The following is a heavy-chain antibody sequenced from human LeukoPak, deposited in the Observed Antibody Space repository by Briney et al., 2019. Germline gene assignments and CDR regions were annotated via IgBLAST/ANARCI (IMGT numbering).Heavy chain of an antibody. CDR2: INTNSGKP. CDR1: GYTFTRYA. Sequence: VVSVKVSCKASGYTFTRYAMNWVRQAPGQGLEWMGWINTNSGKPTYAQGFTGRFVFSLDTSVSTAYLRISSLKAGDTAVYYCARYYYDSSGNANYLDYWGQGILVTVSS. CDR3: ARYYYDSSGNANYLDY. V-gene: IGHV7-4-1*02. J-gene: IGHJ4*02. D-gene: IGHD3-22*01.